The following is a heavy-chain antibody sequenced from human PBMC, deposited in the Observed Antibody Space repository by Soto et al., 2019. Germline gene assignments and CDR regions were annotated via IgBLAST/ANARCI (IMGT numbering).Heavy chain of an antibody. CDR3: AREPDTAMVGTNWFDP. J-gene: IGHJ5*02. CDR1: GGTFSSYT. D-gene: IGHD5-18*01. Sequence: GASVKVSCKASGGTFSSYTISWVRQAPGQGLEWMGRIIPILGIANYAQKFQGRVTITADKSTSTAYMELSSLRSEDTAVYYCAREPDTAMVGTNWFDPWGQGTLVTVSS. CDR2: IIPILGIA. V-gene: IGHV1-69*04.